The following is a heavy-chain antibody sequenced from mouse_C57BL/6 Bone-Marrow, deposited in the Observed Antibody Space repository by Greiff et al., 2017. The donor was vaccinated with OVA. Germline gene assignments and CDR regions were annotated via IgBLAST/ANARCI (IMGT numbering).Heavy chain of an antibody. CDR2: IYPGSGNT. V-gene: IGHV1-76*01. D-gene: IGHD2-4*01. CDR3: ARDGDYDDGYYFDY. CDR1: GYTFTDYY. J-gene: IGHJ2*01. Sequence: VQVVESGAELVRPGASVKLSCKASGYTFTDYYINWVKQRPGQGLEWIARIYPGSGNTYYNEKFKGKATLTAEKSSSTAYMQLSSLTSEDSAVYFCARDGDYDDGYYFDYWGQGTTLTVSS.